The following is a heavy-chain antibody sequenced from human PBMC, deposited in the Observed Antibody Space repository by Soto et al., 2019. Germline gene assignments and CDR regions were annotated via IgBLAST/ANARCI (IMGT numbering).Heavy chain of an antibody. CDR3: ARDRGACGMDV. J-gene: IGHJ6*02. D-gene: IGHD3-10*01. CDR1: GYTFTGYY. CDR2: INPNSGGT. V-gene: IGHV1-2*02. Sequence: QVQLVQSGAEVKKPGASVKVSCKASGYTFTGYYMHWGRQAPGQGLEWMGWINPNSGGTNYAQNYQGRVTMTRDTSISSAYMELSGLRSDETAVYYCARDRGACGMDVWGQGTTVTVSS.